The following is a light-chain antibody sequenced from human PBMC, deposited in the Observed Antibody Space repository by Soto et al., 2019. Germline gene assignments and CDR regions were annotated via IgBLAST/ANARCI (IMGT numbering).Light chain of an antibody. Sequence: DIQMTQSPSSLSASAGDSATITCRASENIRTYLNWYQQKPGKAPEVLIYAASKLQSGVPLRFSGSGSGTDFTLNITRLQPEDFATYYCQQTFGTPRTFGQGTKVDIK. CDR1: ENIRTY. J-gene: IGKJ1*01. CDR3: QQTFGTPRT. V-gene: IGKV1-39*01. CDR2: AAS.